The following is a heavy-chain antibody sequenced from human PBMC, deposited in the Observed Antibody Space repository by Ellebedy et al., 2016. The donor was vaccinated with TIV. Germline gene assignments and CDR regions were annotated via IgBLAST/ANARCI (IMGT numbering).Heavy chain of an antibody. CDR1: GFTFSSYS. CDR3: SRALDFCTGYTCYPYYFEY. CDR2: ISSNSNYI. Sequence: PGGSLRLSCAASGFTFSSYSMNWVRQAPGKGLGWVSSISSNSNYIYYAASVKGRFSISRDNTKNSLYLEMNSLRADDTAMYYCSRALDFCTGYTCYPYYFEYWGQGTLVTVSS. J-gene: IGHJ4*02. D-gene: IGHD3/OR15-3a*01. V-gene: IGHV3-21*01.